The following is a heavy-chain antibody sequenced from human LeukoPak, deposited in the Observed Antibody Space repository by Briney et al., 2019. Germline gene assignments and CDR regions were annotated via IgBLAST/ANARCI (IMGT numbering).Heavy chain of an antibody. J-gene: IGHJ4*02. V-gene: IGHV3-23*01. CDR2: ITGGGVST. CDR3: AKDSLYGSGSYYY. D-gene: IGHD3-10*01. CDR1: GFGFSYHA. Sequence: GGSLRLSCAASGFGFSYHAMHWVRQTPGKGLEWVSGITGGGVSTHYADSVKGRFTISRDNSKNTLYLQMNSLRAEDTAVYYCAKDSLYGSGSYYYWGQGTLVTVSS.